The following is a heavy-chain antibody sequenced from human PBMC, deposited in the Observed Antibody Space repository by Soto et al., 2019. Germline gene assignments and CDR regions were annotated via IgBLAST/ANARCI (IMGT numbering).Heavy chain of an antibody. Sequence: QVQLQASGPGLVKPSETLSLTCTVSGGSISSYSWSWIRQPPGKGLEWIEYIYYSGSTNYDPSLKSRVSISGDTSKNHFSRKLSSVTAADTAVYYCARQGGRTSRWYFDLWGRGTLVTVSS. D-gene: IGHD2-15*01. CDR1: GGSISSYS. CDR3: ARQGGRTSRWYFDL. J-gene: IGHJ2*01. V-gene: IGHV4-59*08. CDR2: IYYSGST.